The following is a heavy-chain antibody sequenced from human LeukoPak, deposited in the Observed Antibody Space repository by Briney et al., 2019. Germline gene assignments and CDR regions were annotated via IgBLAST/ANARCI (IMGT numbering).Heavy chain of an antibody. V-gene: IGHV4-31*03. CDR2: IYYSGST. D-gene: IGHD6-13*01. J-gene: IGHJ3*02. Sequence: SQTLSLTCTVSGGSISSGGYYWSWIRQHPGKGLEWIGYIYYSGSTYYNPSLKSRVTISVDTSKNQFSLKLSSVTAADTAVYYCARARLNSSSWVDAFDIWGQGTMVTVSS. CDR3: ARARLNSSSWVDAFDI. CDR1: GGSISSGGYY.